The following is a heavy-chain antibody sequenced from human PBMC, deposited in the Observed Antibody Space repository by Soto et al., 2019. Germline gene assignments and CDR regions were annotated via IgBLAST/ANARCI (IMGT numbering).Heavy chain of an antibody. CDR1: GGSMRNYF. J-gene: IGHJ4*02. CDR3: AAGEASSRNLAPYYLDF. Sequence: SETLSLTCTVSGGSMRNYFWTWIRQPPGKGLEWIGYIHYSGTTSFFPSYNPSLRSRVTISEDTSKNQFSLKLMSVTTADTAVYFCAAGEASSRNLAPYYLDFWGQGTLVTVSS. CDR2: IHYSGTT. D-gene: IGHD6-13*01. V-gene: IGHV4-59*01.